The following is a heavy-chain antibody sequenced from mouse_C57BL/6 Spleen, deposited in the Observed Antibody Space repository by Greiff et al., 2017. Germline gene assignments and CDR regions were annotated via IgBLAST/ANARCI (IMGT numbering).Heavy chain of an antibody. V-gene: IGHV1-5*01. J-gene: IGHJ1*01. D-gene: IGHD1-1*01. CDR2: IYPGDSDT. Sequence: EVQLQQSGTVLVRPGASVKMSCKTSGYTFTSYWMHWVKQRPGQGLEWIGAIYPGDSDTSYNQKFKGKAKLTAVTSASTAYMKLSSLTNEDSAVYYCTRRYYGGSYWYFDVWGAGTTVTVSS. CDR1: GYTFTSYW. CDR3: TRRYYGGSYWYFDV.